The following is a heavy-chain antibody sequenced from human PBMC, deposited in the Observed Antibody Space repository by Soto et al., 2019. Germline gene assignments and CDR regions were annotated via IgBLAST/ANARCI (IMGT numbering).Heavy chain of an antibody. Sequence: PGGSLRLSCAASGFTFSSYGMHWVRQAPGKGLEWVAVISYDGSNKYYADSVKGRFTISRDNSKNTLYLQMNSLRAEETAVYYCARGYSLFDYWGQGTLVTVSS. J-gene: IGHJ4*02. CDR2: ISYDGSNK. V-gene: IGHV3-30*03. CDR1: GFTFSSYG. CDR3: ARGYSLFDY. D-gene: IGHD5-18*01.